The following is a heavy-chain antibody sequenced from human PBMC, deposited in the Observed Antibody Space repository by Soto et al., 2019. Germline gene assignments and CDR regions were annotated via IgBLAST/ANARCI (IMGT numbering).Heavy chain of an antibody. CDR2: IIPIFGTA. J-gene: IGHJ6*02. V-gene: IGHV1-69*13. Sequence: SVKVSCKASGGTFSSYAISWVRQAPGQGLEWMGGIIPIFGTANYAQKFQGRVTITADESTSTAYMELSSLRSEDTAVYYCAKSKGLSGFWSGYSPGYYCMDVWGQGTTVTVSS. CDR1: GGTFSSYA. CDR3: AKSKGLSGFWSGYSPGYYCMDV. D-gene: IGHD3-3*01.